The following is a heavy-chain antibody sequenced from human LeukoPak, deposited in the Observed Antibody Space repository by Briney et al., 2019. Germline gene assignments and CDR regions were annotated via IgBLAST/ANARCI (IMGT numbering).Heavy chain of an antibody. D-gene: IGHD3-22*01. Sequence: PGGSLRLSCAASGFTFSDYYMSWIRQAPGKGLEWVSYISSSGSTIYYADSVKGRFTISRDNAKNSLYLQMNSLRAEDTAVYYCARVQPHYSDSSGYPPDYWGQGTLVTVSS. CDR3: ARVQPHYSDSSGYPPDY. V-gene: IGHV3-11*01. CDR2: ISSSGSTI. CDR1: GFTFSDYY. J-gene: IGHJ4*02.